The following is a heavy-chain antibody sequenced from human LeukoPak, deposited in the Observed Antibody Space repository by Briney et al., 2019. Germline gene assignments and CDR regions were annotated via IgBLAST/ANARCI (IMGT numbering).Heavy chain of an antibody. V-gene: IGHV3-48*03. D-gene: IGHD3-9*01. J-gene: IGHJ6*04. Sequence: GGSLRLSCAASGFTFSSYEVNWVRQAPGKGLEWVSYISSSGSTIYYADSVKGRFTISRDNAKNSLYLQMNSLRAEDTAVYYCARASLRYFDWLLGTGMDVWGKGTTVTVSS. CDR2: ISSSGSTI. CDR1: GFTFSSYE. CDR3: ARASLRYFDWLLGTGMDV.